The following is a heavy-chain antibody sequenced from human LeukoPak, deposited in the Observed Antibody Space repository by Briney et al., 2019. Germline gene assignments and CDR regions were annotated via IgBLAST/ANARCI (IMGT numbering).Heavy chain of an antibody. CDR2: INHSGST. CDR3: ARGRITGTLLSRGYYYYYGMDV. CDR1: GGSSSGYY. V-gene: IGHV4-34*01. J-gene: IGHJ6*02. Sequence: SETLSLTCAVYGGSSSGYYWSWIRQPPGKGLEWIGEINHSGSTNYNPSLKSRVTISVDTSKNQFSLKLSSVTAADTAVYYCARGRITGTLLSRGYYYYYGMDVWGQGTTVTVSS. D-gene: IGHD1-7*01.